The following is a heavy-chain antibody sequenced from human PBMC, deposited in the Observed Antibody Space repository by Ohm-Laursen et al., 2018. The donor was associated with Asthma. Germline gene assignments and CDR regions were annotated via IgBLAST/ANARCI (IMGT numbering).Heavy chain of an antibody. D-gene: IGHD2-21*01. Sequence: ASVKVSCKASGYSVTSYAFSWVRQAPGQRPEWMGWIYIGNTNYAPNFRDRITMTTDTSTNTAYMELRSLTSDDTAVYYCARDVVDRFDYWGQGSLVIVSS. CDR1: GYSVTSYA. J-gene: IGHJ4*02. CDR3: ARDVVDRFDY. V-gene: IGHV1-18*04. CDR2: IYIGNT.